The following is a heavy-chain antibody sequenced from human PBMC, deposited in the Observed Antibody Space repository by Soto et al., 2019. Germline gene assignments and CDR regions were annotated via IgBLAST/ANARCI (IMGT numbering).Heavy chain of an antibody. J-gene: IGHJ2*01. V-gene: IGHV3-74*03. CDR1: RFTASNFW. D-gene: IGHD3-9*01. CDR3: ARDFDWNLDA. Sequence: VESGGGVFQSGGSLRLSCAASRFTASNFWMHWVRQAPGEGLVWVARINGDGSSRTYADSMKGRLTISRDNAKNMVFLDMKSLRGEDTAVYYCARDFDWNLDAWGRGTLVTVSS. CDR2: INGDGSSR.